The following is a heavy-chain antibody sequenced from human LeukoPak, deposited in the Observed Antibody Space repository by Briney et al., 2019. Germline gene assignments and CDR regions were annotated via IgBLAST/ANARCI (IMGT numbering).Heavy chain of an antibody. CDR2: ISTSSSYI. J-gene: IGHJ4*02. CDR3: ARDDNWNDKPFDF. CDR1: GFNLRAYN. V-gene: IGHV3-21*01. Sequence: GGSLRLSCAASGFNLRAYNMNWVHQAPGKGLEWVSSISTSSSYIYYADSVKGRLTLSRDNAENSLYLQMHSLRVEDTALYYCARDDNWNDKPFDFWGQGTLVTVYS. D-gene: IGHD1-20*01.